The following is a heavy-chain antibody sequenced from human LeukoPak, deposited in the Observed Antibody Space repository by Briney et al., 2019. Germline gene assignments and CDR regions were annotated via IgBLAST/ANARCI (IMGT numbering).Heavy chain of an antibody. J-gene: IGHJ4*02. Sequence: SETLSLTCTVSGGSISSSSHYWGWIRQPPGKGLEWIGSINYSGSTYYNPSLWSRVTISVDTSKNHFSLKLSSVTAADTAVYYCAREGGPYRPLDYSGQGTLVTVSS. CDR1: GGSISSSSHY. V-gene: IGHV4-39*02. CDR3: AREGGPYRPLDY. CDR2: INYSGST.